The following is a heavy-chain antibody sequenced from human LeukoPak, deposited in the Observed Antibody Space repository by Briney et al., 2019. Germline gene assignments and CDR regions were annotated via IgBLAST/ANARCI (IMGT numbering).Heavy chain of an antibody. CDR3: AKGVYYCSSSTCPQYYYYMDV. J-gene: IGHJ6*03. V-gene: IGHV3-20*04. D-gene: IGHD2-2*01. CDR1: GFTFSDYY. Sequence: GGSLRLSCAASGFTFSDYYMSWIRQAPGKGLEWVSGINWNGGSTGYADSVKGRFTISRDNAKNSLYLQMNSLRPEDTAVYYCAKGVYYCSSSTCPQYYYYMDVWGKGTTVTVSS. CDR2: INWNGGST.